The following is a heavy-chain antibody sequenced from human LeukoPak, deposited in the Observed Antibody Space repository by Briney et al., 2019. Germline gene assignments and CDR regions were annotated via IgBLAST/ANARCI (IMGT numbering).Heavy chain of an antibody. CDR3: AKSAYYDFWSGYYTADY. CDR2: ISGSGGST. J-gene: IGHJ4*02. V-gene: IGHV3-23*01. D-gene: IGHD3-3*01. CDR1: GFTVSSNY. Sequence: PGGSLRLSCAASGFTVSSNYMSWVRQAPGKGLEWVSAISGSGGSTYYADSVKGRFTISRDNSKNTLYLQMNSLRAEDTAVYYCAKSAYYDFWSGYYTADYWGQGTLVTVSS.